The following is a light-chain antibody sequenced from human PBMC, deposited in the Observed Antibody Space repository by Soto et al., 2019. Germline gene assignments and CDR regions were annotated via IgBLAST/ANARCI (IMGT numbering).Light chain of an antibody. Sequence: EIVLTQSPGTLSLSPGGRATLSCRASQSVSSDLAWYHQKPGQAPRLLIYSASTRATGIPARFSGSGSGTEFTLTINSLQSEDFAVYYCQQYNNWPRTFGQGTKVDIK. CDR2: SAS. CDR1: QSVSSD. V-gene: IGKV3-15*01. CDR3: QQYNNWPRT. J-gene: IGKJ1*01.